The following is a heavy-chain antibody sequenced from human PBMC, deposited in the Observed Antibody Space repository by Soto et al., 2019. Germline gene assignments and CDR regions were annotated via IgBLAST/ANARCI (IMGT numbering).Heavy chain of an antibody. CDR3: AKEMVVNPFDS. D-gene: IGHD2-21*01. CDR1: GFAFSNYG. J-gene: IGHJ4*02. Sequence: QVQLVESGGGVVQPGRSLRLSCAASGFAFSNYGMSWVRQAPGKGLEWVAVVSSDGGIKHYADSVRGRFTISRDNSKNTIYLQRNSLRAEDTAVYYGAKEMVVNPFDSWGQGTLGTGSS. V-gene: IGHV3-30*18. CDR2: VSSDGGIK.